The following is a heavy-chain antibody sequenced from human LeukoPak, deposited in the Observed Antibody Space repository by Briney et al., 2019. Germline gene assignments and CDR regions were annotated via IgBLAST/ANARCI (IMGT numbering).Heavy chain of an antibody. V-gene: IGHV1-18*01. CDR1: GYTFTSYG. J-gene: IGHJ5*02. CDR2: ISAYNGNT. CDR3: ARGEYDILTGYALHRFDP. Sequence: ASVKVSCKASGYTFTSYGISWVRQAPGQGLEWMGWISAYNGNTNYAQKLQGRVTMTTDTSTSTAYMELRSLRSDDTAVYYCARGEYDILTGYALHRFDPWGQGTLVTVSS. D-gene: IGHD3-9*01.